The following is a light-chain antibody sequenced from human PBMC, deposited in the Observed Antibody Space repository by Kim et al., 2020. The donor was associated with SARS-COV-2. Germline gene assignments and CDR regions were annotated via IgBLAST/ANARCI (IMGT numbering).Light chain of an antibody. CDR2: GAS. CDR3: QQYVSSPAT. J-gene: IGKJ1*01. V-gene: IGKV3-20*01. Sequence: SPGERATLACRASQTVTSNYLAWYQQKPGQAPRLLIYGASSRATGIPDRFSGSGSGTDFTLTISRLEPEDFAVYYCQQYVSSPATFGQGTKVEIK. CDR1: QTVTSNY.